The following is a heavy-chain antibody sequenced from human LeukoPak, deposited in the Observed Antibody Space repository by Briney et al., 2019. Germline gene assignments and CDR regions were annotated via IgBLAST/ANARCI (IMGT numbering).Heavy chain of an antibody. Sequence: PSETLSLTCTVSGGAISSYYWSWIRQPAGKGLEWIGRIYSSGSTNYNPSLKSRVTISVDTSKNQFSLKLSSVTAADTAVYYCARGDDFWSGYYGNNWFDPWGQGTLVTVSS. CDR3: ARGDDFWSGYYGNNWFDP. J-gene: IGHJ5*02. CDR2: IYSSGST. V-gene: IGHV4-4*07. D-gene: IGHD3-3*01. CDR1: GGAISSYY.